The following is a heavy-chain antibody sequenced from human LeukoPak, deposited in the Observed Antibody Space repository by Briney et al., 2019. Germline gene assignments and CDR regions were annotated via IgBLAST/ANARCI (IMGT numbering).Heavy chain of an antibody. CDR1: GGFIDTVALY. V-gene: IGHV4-39*01. Sequence: SETLSLXCTLSGGFIDTVALYCGWVRQPPAKGLEWIGTIYDSENEFHNPSLNTRVTISADTSKNQFSLKLNSVTAADTAIYYCARQISDYYYYYMDVWGEGITVTVSS. CDR3: ARQISDYYYYYMDV. J-gene: IGHJ6*03. CDR2: IYDSENE. D-gene: IGHD2/OR15-2a*01.